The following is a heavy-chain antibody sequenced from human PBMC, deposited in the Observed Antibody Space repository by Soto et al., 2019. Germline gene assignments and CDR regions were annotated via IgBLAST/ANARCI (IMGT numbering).Heavy chain of an antibody. CDR3: ATSYGDYDNY. D-gene: IGHD4-17*01. V-gene: IGHV4-31*03. J-gene: IGHJ4*02. CDR1: GGSISSGGYY. CDR2: IYYSGST. Sequence: SETLSLTCTVSGGSISSGGYYWSWIRQHPGKGLEWIGYIYYSGSTYYNPSLKSRVTISVDTSKNQFSLKLSSVTAADTAVYYCATSYGDYDNYWGQGTLVTVSS.